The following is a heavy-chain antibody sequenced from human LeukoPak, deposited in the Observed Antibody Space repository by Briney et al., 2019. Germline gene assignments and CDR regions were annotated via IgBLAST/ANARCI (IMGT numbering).Heavy chain of an antibody. Sequence: PGESLKISCKGSGYSFTSYWIGWVRQMPGKGLELMGIIYPGDSDTRYSPSFQGQVTISADKSISTAYLQWSSLKASVTAMYYCARLRDIVVVPAAGFDYWGQGTLVTVSS. CDR1: GYSFTSYW. CDR3: ARLRDIVVVPAAGFDY. J-gene: IGHJ4*02. CDR2: IYPGDSDT. D-gene: IGHD2-2*01. V-gene: IGHV5-51*03.